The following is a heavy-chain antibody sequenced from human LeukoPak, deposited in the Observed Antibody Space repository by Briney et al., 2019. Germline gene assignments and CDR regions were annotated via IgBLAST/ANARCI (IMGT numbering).Heavy chain of an antibody. D-gene: IGHD3-22*01. CDR1: GYTFTSYG. CDR3: ARGYYYDSSGPSFDP. CDR2: ISGYNGNT. J-gene: IGHJ5*02. Sequence: ASVKVSCKASGYTFTSYGISWVRQAPGQGLEWMGWISGYNGNTKNAQKLQGRVTMTTDTSTSTAYMELRSLRSDDTAVYYCARGYYYDSSGPSFDPWGQGTLVTVSS. V-gene: IGHV1-18*01.